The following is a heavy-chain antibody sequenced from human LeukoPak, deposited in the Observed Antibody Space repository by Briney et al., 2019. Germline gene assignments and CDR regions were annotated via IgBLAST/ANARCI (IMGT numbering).Heavy chain of an antibody. CDR2: IYPGDSDT. V-gene: IGHV5-51*01. D-gene: IGHD3-3*01. CDR3: ARHNYDFWSGYRATYYYYYMDV. Sequence: GESLKISCKGSGYIFTSYWIGWVRQMPGKSLEWMGIIYPGDSDTRYSPSFQGQVTISADKSISTACLQWSSLKASDNAMYYCARHNYDFWSGYRATYYYYYMDVWGQGTTVAVSS. CDR1: GYIFTSYW. J-gene: IGHJ6*03.